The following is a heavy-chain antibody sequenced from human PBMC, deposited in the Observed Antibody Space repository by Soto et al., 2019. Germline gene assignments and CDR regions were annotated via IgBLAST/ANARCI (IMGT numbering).Heavy chain of an antibody. CDR1: GFTFSSYG. V-gene: IGHV3-30*18. D-gene: IGHD4-17*01. J-gene: IGHJ6*02. Sequence: PGGSLRLSCAASGFTFSSYGMHWVRQAPGKGLEWVAVISYDGSNKYYADSVKGRFTISRDNSKNTLYLQMNSLRAEDTAVYYCAKDLGGTTVTTIGYYYYGMDVWGQGTTVTVSS. CDR3: AKDLGGTTVTTIGYYYYGMDV. CDR2: ISYDGSNK.